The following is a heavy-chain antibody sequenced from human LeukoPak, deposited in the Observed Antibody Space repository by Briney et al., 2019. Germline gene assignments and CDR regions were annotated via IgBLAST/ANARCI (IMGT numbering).Heavy chain of an antibody. V-gene: IGHV4-61*02. CDR1: GGSISSGSYY. D-gene: IGHD2/OR15-2a*01. Sequence: PSQTLSLTRTVSGGSISSGSYYWSWIRQPAGKGLEWIGRIYTSGSTNYKPSLKSRVTISVDTSKNQFSLKLSSVTAADTAVYYCARSYHEYPDTCPFDYWGQGTLVTVSS. CDR3: ARSYHEYPDTCPFDY. J-gene: IGHJ4*02. CDR2: IYTSGST.